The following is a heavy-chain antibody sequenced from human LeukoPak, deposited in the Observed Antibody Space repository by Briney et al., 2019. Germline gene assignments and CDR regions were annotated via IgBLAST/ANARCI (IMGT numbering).Heavy chain of an antibody. CDR1: GFSFSSSG. Sequence: GGSLRLSCAASGFSFSSSGMHWVRQAPGKGLEWVAVISSDGSTTYYADSVKGRFTISRDNAKNTLYLQMNSLRAEDTAVYYCARSRTYGDYGRGLDYWGQGTLVTVSS. J-gene: IGHJ4*02. CDR3: ARSRTYGDYGRGLDY. CDR2: ISSDGSTT. D-gene: IGHD4-17*01. V-gene: IGHV3-30*03.